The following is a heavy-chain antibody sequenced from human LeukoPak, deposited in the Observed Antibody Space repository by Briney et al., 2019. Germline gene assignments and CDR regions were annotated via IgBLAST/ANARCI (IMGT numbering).Heavy chain of an antibody. CDR1: GGSISSYY. D-gene: IGHD3-22*01. J-gene: IGHJ4*02. Sequence: SETLSLTCTVSGGSISSYYWSWIRQPAGKGLEWIGRIYTSGSTNYNPSLKSRVTMSVDTSKNQFSLKLSSVTAADTAVYYCARDTYYYDSSGYYRLDYWGQGTLVTVSS. V-gene: IGHV4-4*07. CDR3: ARDTYYYDSSGYYRLDY. CDR2: IYTSGST.